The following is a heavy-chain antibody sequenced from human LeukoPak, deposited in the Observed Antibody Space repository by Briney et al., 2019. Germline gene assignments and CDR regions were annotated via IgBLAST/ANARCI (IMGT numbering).Heavy chain of an antibody. J-gene: IGHJ6*02. CDR2: IIPIFGTA. CDR1: GGTFSSYA. CDR3: ARGGYSYALDYYGMDV. Sequence: SVKVSCKASGGTFSSYAISWVRQAPGQGLEWMGGIIPIFGTANYAQKFQGRVTITADESTSTAYMELSSLRSEDTAVYYCARGGYSYALDYYGMDVWGQGTTVTVSS. D-gene: IGHD5-18*01. V-gene: IGHV1-69*13.